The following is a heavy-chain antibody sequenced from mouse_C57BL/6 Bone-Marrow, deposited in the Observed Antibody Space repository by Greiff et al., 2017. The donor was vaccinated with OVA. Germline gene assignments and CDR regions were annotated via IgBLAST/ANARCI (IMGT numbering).Heavy chain of an antibody. CDR3: GTHYDYDGAWFAY. CDR1: GYAFSSSW. V-gene: IGHV1-82*01. CDR2: IYPGDGDT. D-gene: IGHD2-4*01. Sequence: VQLQQSGPELVKPGASVKISCKASGYAFSSSWMNWVKQRPGKGLEWIGRIYPGDGDTNYNGKFKGKATLPADKSSSTAYMQLSSLTSEDSAVYFCGTHYDYDGAWFAYWGQGTLVTVSA. J-gene: IGHJ3*01.